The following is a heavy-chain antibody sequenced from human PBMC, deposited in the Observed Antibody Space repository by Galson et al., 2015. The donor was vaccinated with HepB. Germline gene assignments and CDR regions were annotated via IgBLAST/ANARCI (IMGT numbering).Heavy chain of an antibody. CDR2: ISGSGVDT. J-gene: IGHJ4*02. CDR3: AKDPDKIFTSGTTFDY. V-gene: IGHV3-23*01. Sequence: SLRLSCAVSGFIFENYAMSWVRQAPGKGLDWVSSISGSGVDTYYADSVKGRFTISRDNSKSTLYLQMNILRAEDTAVYYCAKDPDKIFTSGTTFDYWGQGALVTVSS. D-gene: IGHD1-1*01. CDR1: GFIFENYA.